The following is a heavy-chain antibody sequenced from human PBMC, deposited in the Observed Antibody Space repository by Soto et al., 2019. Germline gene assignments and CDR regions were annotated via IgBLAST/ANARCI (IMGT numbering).Heavy chain of an antibody. Sequence: SETLSLTCTVSGGSISSSSYYWGWIRQPPGKGLEWIGSIYYSGSTYYNPSLKSRVTISVDTSKNQFSLKLSSVTAADTAVYYCAREYCTNGVCPVNYWGQGTLVTVSS. CDR1: GGSISSSSYY. CDR3: AREYCTNGVCPVNY. J-gene: IGHJ4*02. D-gene: IGHD2-8*01. V-gene: IGHV4-39*02. CDR2: IYYSGST.